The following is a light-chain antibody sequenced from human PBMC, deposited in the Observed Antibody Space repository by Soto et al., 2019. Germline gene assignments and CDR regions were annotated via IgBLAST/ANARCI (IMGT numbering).Light chain of an antibody. CDR2: QVS. CDR1: QSLVYSDGHTY. Sequence: DVVVTQSPLSLPCTLGQSDSISCKSSQSLVYSDGHTYLNWFQQRPGQSPRRLIYQVSNRDSGVPDRFSGSGSGSDFTLKISRVEAEDVGVHYCMQGTHCPLTFGGGTKVEIK. V-gene: IGKV2-30*01. CDR3: MQGTHCPLT. J-gene: IGKJ4*01.